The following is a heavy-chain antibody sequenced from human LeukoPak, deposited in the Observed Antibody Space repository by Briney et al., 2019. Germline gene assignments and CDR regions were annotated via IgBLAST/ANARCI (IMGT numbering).Heavy chain of an antibody. CDR2: ISGSGGST. Sequence: GGSLRLSCAASGFTFSSYAMSWVRQAPGKGLEWVSAISGSGGSTYYADSVKGRFTISRDNSKNTLYLQMNSLRAEDTAVYYCAKSPGRYCTNGVCSPYYYYYYMDVWGKGTTVTVSS. V-gene: IGHV3-23*01. J-gene: IGHJ6*03. CDR3: AKSPGRYCTNGVCSPYYYYYYMDV. CDR1: GFTFSSYA. D-gene: IGHD2-8*01.